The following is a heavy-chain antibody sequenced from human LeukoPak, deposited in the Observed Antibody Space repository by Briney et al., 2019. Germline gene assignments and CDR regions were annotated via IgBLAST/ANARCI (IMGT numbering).Heavy chain of an antibody. V-gene: IGHV3-66*01. D-gene: IGHD2-21*02. J-gene: IGHJ4*02. CDR2: IYSGGST. Sequence: GGSLRLSCAASGFTVSSNYMSWVRQAPGKWLEWVSVIYSGGSTYYADSVKGRFTISRDNSKNTLYLQMNSLRAEDTAVYYCARVPRMVTAIRPYYFDYWGQGTLVTVSS. CDR3: ARVPRMVTAIRPYYFDY. CDR1: GFTVSSNY.